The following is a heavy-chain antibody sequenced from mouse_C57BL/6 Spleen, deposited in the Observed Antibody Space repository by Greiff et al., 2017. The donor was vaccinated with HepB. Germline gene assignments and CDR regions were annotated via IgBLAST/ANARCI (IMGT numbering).Heavy chain of an antibody. CDR2: IDPSDSYT. Sequence: QVQLQQPGAELVRPGTSVKLSCKASGYTFTSYWMHWVKQRPGQGLEWIGVIDPSDSYTNYNQKFKGKATLTVDTSSSTAYMQLSSLTSEDSAVYYCARGVGNYSFAYWGQGTLVTVSA. CDR1: GYTFTSYW. CDR3: ARGVGNYSFAY. V-gene: IGHV1-59*01. D-gene: IGHD2-1*01. J-gene: IGHJ3*01.